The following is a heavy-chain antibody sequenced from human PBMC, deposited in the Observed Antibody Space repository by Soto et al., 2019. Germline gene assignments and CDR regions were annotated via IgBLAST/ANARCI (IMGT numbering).Heavy chain of an antibody. Sequence: SETLSLTCTVSGGSISSYYWSWIRQPPGKGLEWIGYIYYSGSTNYNPSLKSRVTISVDTSKNQFSLKLSSVTAADTAVYYCAGTTGAGYSSSWKPYYFVYWGQGTLVTVSS. V-gene: IGHV4-59*01. D-gene: IGHD6-13*01. CDR3: AGTTGAGYSSSWKPYYFVY. J-gene: IGHJ4*02. CDR2: IYYSGST. CDR1: GGSISSYY.